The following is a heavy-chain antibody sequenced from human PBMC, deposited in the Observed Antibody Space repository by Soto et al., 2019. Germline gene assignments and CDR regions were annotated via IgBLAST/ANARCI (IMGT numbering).Heavy chain of an antibody. D-gene: IGHD6-13*01. Sequence: PGGSLRISCAAPGFTFSSYAMSWVPPAPGKGLEWVSAISGSGGSTYYADSVKGRFTISRDNSKNTLYLQMNSLRAEDTAVYYCAKEKRTAAGFDYWGQGTLVTVSS. CDR3: AKEKRTAAGFDY. J-gene: IGHJ4*02. CDR2: ISGSGGST. CDR1: GFTFSSYA. V-gene: IGHV3-23*01.